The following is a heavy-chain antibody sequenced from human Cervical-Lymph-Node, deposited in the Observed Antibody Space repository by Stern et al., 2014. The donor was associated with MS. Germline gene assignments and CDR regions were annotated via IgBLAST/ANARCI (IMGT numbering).Heavy chain of an antibody. D-gene: IGHD6-19*01. CDR2: INPNSRDT. V-gene: IGHV1-2*06. Sequence: VQLEESGAVVKKPGASVKVSCKASGYTFTDFYIHWVRQAPGQGLEWLGRINPNSRDTKFAQKFQGRVSLTRDTSINTAYMELTRLRSDDTAIYYCATPYSSGWYPDHWGQGTAVTVSS. CDR1: GYTFTDFY. CDR3: ATPYSSGWYPDH. J-gene: IGHJ5*02.